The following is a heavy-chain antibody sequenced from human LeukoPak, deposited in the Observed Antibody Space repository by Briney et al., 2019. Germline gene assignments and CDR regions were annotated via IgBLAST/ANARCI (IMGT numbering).Heavy chain of an antibody. CDR1: GGTFSSYA. J-gene: IGHJ4*02. CDR2: IIPIFGTA. V-gene: IGHV1-69*13. CDR3: ARDLSRYYDSSGLREM. D-gene: IGHD3-22*01. Sequence: GASVKVSCKASGGTFSSYAISWVRQAPGQGLEWMGGIIPIFGTANYAQKFQGRVTITADESTSTAYMELSSLRSEDTAVYYCARDLSRYYDSSGLREMWGQGTLVTVSS.